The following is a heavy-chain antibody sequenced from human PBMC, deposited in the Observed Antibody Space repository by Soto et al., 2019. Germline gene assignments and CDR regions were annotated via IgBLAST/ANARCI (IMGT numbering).Heavy chain of an antibody. CDR3: ARQAGAFGYYMDV. Sequence: QLQLQESGPGLVKPSETLSLTCTVSGGSISTSYYYWGWIRQSPGKGLEWIGAIYYTGTTYYNPPLQSRATISVDTSKNQFSLKMSSVNAADTAVYVCARQAGAFGYYMDVWGKGPTVTVSS. J-gene: IGHJ6*03. D-gene: IGHD3-16*01. V-gene: IGHV4-39*01. CDR2: IYYTGTT. CDR1: GGSISTSYYY.